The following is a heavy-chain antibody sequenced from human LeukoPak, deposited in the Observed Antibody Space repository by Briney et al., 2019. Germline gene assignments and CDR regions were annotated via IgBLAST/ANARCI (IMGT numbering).Heavy chain of an antibody. CDR3: ARIPPDEGWFDP. Sequence: SETLPLTCADSGYSISSSNWWGWIRQPPGKGLECIGYIYYSGSTNYNPSLKSRVTMSVDTSKNQFSLKLSSVTALDTAVYYCARIPPDEGWFDPWGQGTLLTVSS. V-gene: IGHV4-28*06. CDR2: IYYSGST. CDR1: GYSISSSNW. J-gene: IGHJ5*02.